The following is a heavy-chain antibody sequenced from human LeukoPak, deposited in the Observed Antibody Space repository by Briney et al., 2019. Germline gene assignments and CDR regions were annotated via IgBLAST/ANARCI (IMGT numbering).Heavy chain of an antibody. D-gene: IGHD2-2*01. CDR3: AREYCSSTSCYTAFDM. J-gene: IGHJ3*02. Sequence: GGSLRLSCAASGFTFSSYAMHWVRQAPGKGLEWVAVIWYDGSNQYYADSVKGRFTISRDNSKNTLYLQMNRLRAEDTAVYYCAREYCSSTSCYTAFDMWGQGTMVTVSS. V-gene: IGHV3-33*01. CDR2: IWYDGSNQ. CDR1: GFTFSSYA.